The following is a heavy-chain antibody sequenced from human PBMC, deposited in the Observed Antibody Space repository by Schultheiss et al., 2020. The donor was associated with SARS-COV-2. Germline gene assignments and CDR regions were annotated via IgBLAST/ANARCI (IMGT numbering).Heavy chain of an antibody. D-gene: IGHD6-19*01. V-gene: IGHV1-2*02. Sequence: ASVKVSCKASGYTFTGYYMHWVRQAPGQGLEWMGWINPNSGGTNYAQKLQGRVTMTTDTSTSTAYMELRSLRSDDTAVYYCAREEDIAVAGYYYYGMDVWGQGTTVTVSS. CDR3: AREEDIAVAGYYYYGMDV. J-gene: IGHJ6*02. CDR2: INPNSGGT. CDR1: GYTFTGYY.